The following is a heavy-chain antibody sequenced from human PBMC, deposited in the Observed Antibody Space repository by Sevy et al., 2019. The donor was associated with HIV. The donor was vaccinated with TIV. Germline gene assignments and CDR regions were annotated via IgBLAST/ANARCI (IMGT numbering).Heavy chain of an antibody. CDR3: ARDPEIAPVSVYFDY. CDR1: GFTFSSYG. CDR2: IWSDGSSK. V-gene: IGHV3-33*01. D-gene: IGHD2-15*01. J-gene: IGHJ4*02. Sequence: GGSLRLSCAASGFTFSSYGMHWVRQAPGKGLEWVAVIWSDGSSKYYVESVKGRFTISSDNPKNTLCLHMNNLRAEHTAVYYCARDPEIAPVSVYFDYWGQGTLVTVSS.